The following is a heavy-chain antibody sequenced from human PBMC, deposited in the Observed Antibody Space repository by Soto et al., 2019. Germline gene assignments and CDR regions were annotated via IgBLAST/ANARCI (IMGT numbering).Heavy chain of an antibody. D-gene: IGHD2-21*02. CDR1: GGTFSSYA. V-gene: IGHV1-69*12. J-gene: IGHJ4*02. CDR3: ARDRTLHSWTEYYFDY. Sequence: QVQLVQSGAEVKKPGSSVKVSCKASGGTFSSYAISWVRQAPGQGLEWMGGIIPIFGTANYAQKFQGRVTITADESASTAYMELSSPRSEDTAVYYCARDRTLHSWTEYYFDYLGQGTLVTVSS. CDR2: IIPIFGTA.